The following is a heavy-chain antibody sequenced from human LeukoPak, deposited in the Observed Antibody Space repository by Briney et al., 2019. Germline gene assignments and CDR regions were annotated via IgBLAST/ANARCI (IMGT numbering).Heavy chain of an antibody. CDR1: GYTFTSYG. Sequence: ASVKVSCKASGYTFTSYGISWVRQDPGQGLEWVAWISAYNSNKNSAEKFQGRVTMTIDTSTSTAYMELRSLKSDDTAVYYCVRHIKPAGPWDGMDVWGQGTTVIVSS. J-gene: IGHJ6*02. CDR3: VRHIKPAGPWDGMDV. D-gene: IGHD1-26*01. CDR2: ISAYNSNK. V-gene: IGHV1-18*04.